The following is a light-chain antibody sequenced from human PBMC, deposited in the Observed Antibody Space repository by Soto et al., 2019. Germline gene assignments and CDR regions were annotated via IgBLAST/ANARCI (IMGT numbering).Light chain of an antibody. CDR2: TAS. CDR3: QQTYSAQYT. V-gene: IGKV1-39*01. Sequence: DIQMTQSPSSLSASVGDRVTITCRASQTISSFLNWYQQKPGKAPKLLIFTASSLQSGVPSRFSGSGSGTDFTLTISSLHPEDFATYFCQQTYSAQYTFGQGTNLEIK. J-gene: IGKJ2*01. CDR1: QTISSF.